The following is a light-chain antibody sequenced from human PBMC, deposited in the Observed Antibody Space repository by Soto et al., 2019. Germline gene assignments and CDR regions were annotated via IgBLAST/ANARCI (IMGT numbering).Light chain of an antibody. CDR1: KIGSKS. J-gene: IGLJ3*02. V-gene: IGLV3-21*02. Sequence: SYELTQPPSVSVAPGQTATITCGGHKIGSKSVHWYQLRPGQAPVVVVYDDTDRPSGIPERFSGSNSGNTATLTITRVEAGDGADYYCQVRDSSNDYLVFGGGTQLTVL. CDR2: DDT. CDR3: QVRDSSNDYLV.